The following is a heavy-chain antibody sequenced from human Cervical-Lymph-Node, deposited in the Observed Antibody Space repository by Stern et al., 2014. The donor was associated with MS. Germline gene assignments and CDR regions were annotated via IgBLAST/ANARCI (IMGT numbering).Heavy chain of an antibody. V-gene: IGHV1-69*06. J-gene: IGHJ6*02. Sequence: VQLVESGAEVKKPGSSAKVSCKASGGTFSSYAISWVRQAPGQGLEWMGGIIPIFGTANYAQKFQGRVTITADKSTSTAYMELSSLRSEDTAVYYCARTMRQYSSSGWYYYYYGMDVWGQGTTVTVSS. CDR2: IIPIFGTA. CDR1: GGTFSSYA. D-gene: IGHD6-6*01. CDR3: ARTMRQYSSSGWYYYYYGMDV.